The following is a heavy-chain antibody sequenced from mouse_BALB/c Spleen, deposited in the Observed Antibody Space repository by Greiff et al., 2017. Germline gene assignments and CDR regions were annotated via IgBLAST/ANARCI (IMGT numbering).Heavy chain of an antibody. CDR2: ISSGSSTI. J-gene: IGHJ4*01. V-gene: IGHV5-17*02. CDR3: ARGSDGYCPVYAMDY. Sequence: EVQLVESGGGLVQPGGSRKLSCAASGFTFSSYGMHWVRQAPEKGLEWVAYISSGSSTIDYADTVKGRFTISRDNPKNTLFLQMTRLRTEDTAMYYCARGSDGYCPVYAMDYWGQGTSVTVSS. D-gene: IGHD2-3*01. CDR1: GFTFSSYG.